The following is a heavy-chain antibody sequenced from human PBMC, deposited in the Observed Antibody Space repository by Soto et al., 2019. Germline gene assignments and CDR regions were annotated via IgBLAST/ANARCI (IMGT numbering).Heavy chain of an antibody. CDR1: GYTFISYS. Sequence: GASVKVSCKVSGYTFISYSMHWVRQAPGQRLEWMGWINVGNGNTKYSQKIQGRVTITIDTSASTGYMELSSLRSEDTAVYYCARERWASGSRWFDPWGKGTLVTVSS. D-gene: IGHD5-12*01. CDR3: ARERWASGSRWFDP. J-gene: IGHJ5*02. CDR2: INVGNGNT. V-gene: IGHV1-3*01.